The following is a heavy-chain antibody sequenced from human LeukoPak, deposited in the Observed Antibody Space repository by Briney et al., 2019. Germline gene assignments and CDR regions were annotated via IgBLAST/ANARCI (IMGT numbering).Heavy chain of an antibody. CDR3: ARDPHYSGKWGKRNY. CDR1: GFTFSSYW. D-gene: IGHD6-13*01. V-gene: IGHV3-7*01. CDR2: IKQDGSEK. Sequence: GGSLRLSCAASGFTFSSYWMSWVRQAPGEGLEWVANIKQDGSEKYYVDSVKGRFTISRDNAKNSLYLQMNSLRAEDTAVYYCARDPHYSGKWGKRNYWGQGTLVTVSS. J-gene: IGHJ4*02.